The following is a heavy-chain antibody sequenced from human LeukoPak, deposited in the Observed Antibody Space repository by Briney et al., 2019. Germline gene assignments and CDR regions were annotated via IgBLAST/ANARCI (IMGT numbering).Heavy chain of an antibody. CDR2: VSSTGGTT. CDR1: GFTFSTYG. Sequence: GGSLRLSCAASGFTFSTYGMSWVRQAPGKGLEWVSAVSSTGGTTYYADSVKGRFTISRDNSKNTLFLQINSLRAEDTAVYYCAKNGDRGAFCSGGTCYPYYYYYMDVWGKGTMVTISS. V-gene: IGHV3-23*01. CDR3: AKNGDRGAFCSGGTCYPYYYYYMDV. J-gene: IGHJ6*03. D-gene: IGHD2-15*01.